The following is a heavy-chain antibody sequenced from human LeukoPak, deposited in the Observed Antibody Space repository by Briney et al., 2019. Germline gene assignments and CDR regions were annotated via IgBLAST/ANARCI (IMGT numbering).Heavy chain of an antibody. CDR3: ARHDPSGIEAAGDY. V-gene: IGHV1-69*13. Sequence: RASVKVSCKASGGTFSSYAISWVRQAPGQGLEWMGGIIPIFGTANYAQKFQGRVTITADESTSTAYMELSSLRSEDTAVYYCARHDPSGIEAAGDYWGQGTLVTVSS. D-gene: IGHD6-13*01. J-gene: IGHJ4*02. CDR2: IIPIFGTA. CDR1: GGTFSSYA.